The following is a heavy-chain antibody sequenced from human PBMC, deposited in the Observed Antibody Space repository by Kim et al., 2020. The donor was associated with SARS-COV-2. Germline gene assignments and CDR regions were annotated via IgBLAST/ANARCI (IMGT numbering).Heavy chain of an antibody. CDR1: GGTFSSYA. V-gene: IGHV1-69*13. D-gene: IGHD1-7*01. Sequence: SVKVSCKASGGTFSSYAISWVRQAPGQGLEWMGGIIPIFGTANYAQKFQGRVTITADESTSTAYMELSSLRSEDTAVYYCARAAASITGTTRNHFDYWGQGTLVTVSS. CDR2: IIPIFGTA. J-gene: IGHJ4*02. CDR3: ARAAASITGTTRNHFDY.